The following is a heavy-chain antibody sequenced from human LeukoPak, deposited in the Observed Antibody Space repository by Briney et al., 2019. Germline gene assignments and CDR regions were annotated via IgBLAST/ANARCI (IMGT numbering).Heavy chain of an antibody. CDR3: ARGYSGYSFFDY. Sequence: GGSLRLSCAASGFTFSGYYMSWIRQAPGKGLEWVSYISSSSSYTNYADSVKGRFTISRDNAKNSLYLQMNSLRAEDTAVYYCARGYSGYSFFDYWGQGTLVTVSS. J-gene: IGHJ4*02. CDR1: GFTFSGYY. V-gene: IGHV3-11*05. D-gene: IGHD5-12*01. CDR2: ISSSSSYT.